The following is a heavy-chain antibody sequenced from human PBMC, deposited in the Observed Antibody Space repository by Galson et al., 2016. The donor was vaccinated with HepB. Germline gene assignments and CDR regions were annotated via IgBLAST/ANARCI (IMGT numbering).Heavy chain of an antibody. J-gene: IGHJ6*02. Sequence: SLRLSCAASGFTVSNNYMSWVRQAPGKGLEWVSVIYSGGSTYYADSVKGQFTISRDNSKNTLYLQMNSLRAEDTAVYYCARDPMATRYYYYGMDVWGQGTTVTVSS. CDR3: ARDPMATRYYYYGMDV. CDR1: GFTVSNNY. D-gene: IGHD5-24*01. CDR2: IYSGGST. V-gene: IGHV3-53*01.